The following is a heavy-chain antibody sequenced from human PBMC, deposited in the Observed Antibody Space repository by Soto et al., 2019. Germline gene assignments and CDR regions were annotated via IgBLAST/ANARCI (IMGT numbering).Heavy chain of an antibody. CDR3: AKAGTTSAYYYMDV. CDR1: GSTFNNYA. D-gene: IGHD1-7*01. Sequence: EVQLLESGGYLVQPGGPLGLSGAASGSTFNNYAMPWFRKAPGKGREGVSDVSGSGSATYYADSVKGRFTISRDNSKNTLYLQINNLRAEDTALYYCAKAGTTSAYYYMDVWGKGTTVTVSS. J-gene: IGHJ6*03. V-gene: IGHV3-23*01. CDR2: VSGSGSAT.